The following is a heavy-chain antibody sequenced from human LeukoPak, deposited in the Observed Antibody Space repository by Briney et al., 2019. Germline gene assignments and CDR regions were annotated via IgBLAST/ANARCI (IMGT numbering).Heavy chain of an antibody. CDR1: GFTFSTYG. CDR2: VWYDGSNK. Sequence: PGGSLRLSCAASGFTFSTYGMHWVRQAPGKGLEWVAVVWYDGSNKDYADSVKGRFTISRDDSKNTLYLQMNSLRGEDTAVYYCARARNDYDSNGFSTLDYWGQGTLVTVSS. J-gene: IGHJ4*02. D-gene: IGHD3-22*01. V-gene: IGHV3-33*01. CDR3: ARARNDYDSNGFSTLDY.